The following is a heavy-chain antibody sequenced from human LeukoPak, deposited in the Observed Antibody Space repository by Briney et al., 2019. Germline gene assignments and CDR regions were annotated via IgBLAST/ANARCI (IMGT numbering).Heavy chain of an antibody. J-gene: IGHJ5*02. D-gene: IGHD3-16*01. V-gene: IGHV3-21*01. Sequence: PGGSLRLSCAASGFTFGSYAMNWVRQAPGEGLEWVSSISSGSSFIYYADSVKCRFTISRDNAKNSLHLQMNSLRAEDTVIYYCARDQGGERWFDPWGQGTLVTVSS. CDR2: ISSGSSFI. CDR1: GFTFGSYA. CDR3: ARDQGGERWFDP.